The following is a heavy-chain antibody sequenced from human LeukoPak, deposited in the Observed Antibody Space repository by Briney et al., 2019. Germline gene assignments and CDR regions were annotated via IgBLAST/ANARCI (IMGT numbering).Heavy chain of an antibody. CDR1: GYTFTSYY. J-gene: IGHJ4*02. CDR2: INPSGGST. D-gene: IGHD3-10*01. V-gene: IGHV1-46*01. CDR3: ARDPYGSGSYPLYFDY. Sequence: ASVKVSCKASGYTFTSYYMHWVRQAPGQGLEWMGIINPSGGSTNYAQKFQGRVTITADESTSTAYMELSSLRSEDTAVYYCARDPYGSGSYPLYFDYWGQGTLVTVSS.